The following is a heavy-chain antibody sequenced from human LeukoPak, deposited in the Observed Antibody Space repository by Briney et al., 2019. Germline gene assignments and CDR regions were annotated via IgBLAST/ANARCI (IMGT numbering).Heavy chain of an antibody. Sequence: PGGSLRLCCAASGFTFSNYDMSWVRQAPGKGLEWVSSISTTSDYIYYAGSVKGRFTVSRDNAKNSLFLQMNSLRAEDTAVYYCARGVGVTIRTSNFDYWGQGTLVTASS. CDR3: ARGVGVTIRTSNFDY. J-gene: IGHJ4*02. CDR2: ISTTSDYI. CDR1: GFTFSNYD. D-gene: IGHD1-26*01. V-gene: IGHV3-21*01.